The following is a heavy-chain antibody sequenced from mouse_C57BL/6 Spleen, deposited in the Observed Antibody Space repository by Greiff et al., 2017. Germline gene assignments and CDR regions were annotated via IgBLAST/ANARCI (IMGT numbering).Heavy chain of an antibody. CDR2: IYPSDSGT. D-gene: IGHD2-12*01. CDR1: GYTFTSYW. CDR3: ARAYYYTYAMDY. J-gene: IGHJ4*01. Sequence: QVQLKQPGAELVRPGSSVKLSCKASGYTFTSYWMDWVKQRPGQGLEWIGNIYPSDSGTHYNQKFKDKATLTVDKSSSTAYMQLSSLTSEDSAVYDCARAYYYTYAMDYWGQGTSVTVSA. V-gene: IGHV1-61*01.